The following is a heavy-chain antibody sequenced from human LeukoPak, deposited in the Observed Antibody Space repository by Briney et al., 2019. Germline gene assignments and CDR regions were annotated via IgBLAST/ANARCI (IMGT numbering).Heavy chain of an antibody. V-gene: IGHV1-46*01. J-gene: IGHJ3*02. CDR2: IDPSGGST. Sequence: ASVKVSCKASGYTFTTYYMHWVRQAPGQGLEWMGIIDPSGGSTSYAQKFQGRVTMTRDTSTSTVYMEVSSLRSDDTAVYYCARISQQTFDIWGQGTLVTVSS. CDR1: GYTFTTYY. CDR3: ARISQQTFDI.